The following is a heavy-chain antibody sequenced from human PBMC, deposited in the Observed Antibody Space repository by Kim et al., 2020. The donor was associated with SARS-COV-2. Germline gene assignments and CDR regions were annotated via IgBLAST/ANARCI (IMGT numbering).Heavy chain of an antibody. CDR2: IYPDDSDT. V-gene: IGHV5-51*01. CDR1: GFRFTRYW. D-gene: IGHD2-2*03. Sequence: GESLKISCKASGFRFTRYWIGWVRQMPGKGLEWMGIIYPDDSDTRYTSSSRGQVTISADRSTSIAYMEWRSLKASDTAIYYCARQGFMDDVDLWGLGTQVSVSS. J-gene: IGHJ5*02. CDR3: ARQGFMDDVDL.